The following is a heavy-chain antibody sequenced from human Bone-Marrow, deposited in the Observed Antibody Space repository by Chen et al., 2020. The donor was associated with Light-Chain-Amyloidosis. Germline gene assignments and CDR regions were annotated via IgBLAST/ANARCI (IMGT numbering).Heavy chain of an antibody. Sequence: QVQLQQWGAGLLKPSETLSLTCEVQGGSFSGYYWSWVRQSPGKGLEWIGEIHHSGSTSYNPSLQSRVTISLETSKNHFSLELTSVTAADTAVYFCARGMSSLYCSGGSCLPMGLGLDYWGQGTQVTVSS. CDR1: GGSFSGYY. J-gene: IGHJ4*02. V-gene: IGHV4-34*01. CDR2: IHHSGST. D-gene: IGHD2-15*01. CDR3: ARGMSSLYCSGGSCLPMGLGLDY.